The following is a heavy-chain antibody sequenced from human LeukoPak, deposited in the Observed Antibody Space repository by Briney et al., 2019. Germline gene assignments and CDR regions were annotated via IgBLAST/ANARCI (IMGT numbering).Heavy chain of an antibody. D-gene: IGHD2-2*01. CDR3: ARDTFQPGLIDS. CDR2: INTDSSDI. Sequence: GSLRLSCAASGFTFSRFAMNWVRPAPGKGLEWISYINTDSSDIHYADSVKGRFTISRDNARNTLFLQLSSLRAEDSAVYYCARDTFQPGLIDSWGQGTLVTVSS. V-gene: IGHV3-21*05. CDR1: GFTFSRFA. J-gene: IGHJ4*02.